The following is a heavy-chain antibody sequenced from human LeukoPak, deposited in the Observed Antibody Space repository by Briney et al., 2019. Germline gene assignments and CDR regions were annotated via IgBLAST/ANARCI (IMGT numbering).Heavy chain of an antibody. Sequence: GASVTVSCKASGYPFSNYDINWVRQAPGQGLEWMGWMNPKSGNTGYAQKFQGRVTMTRNTSISTAYMELSRLRSEDTAVYYCARGMRGNWFDPWGQGTLVAVSS. CDR2: MNPKSGNT. CDR1: GYPFSNYD. CDR3: ARGMRGNWFDP. D-gene: IGHD3-16*01. J-gene: IGHJ5*02. V-gene: IGHV1-8*01.